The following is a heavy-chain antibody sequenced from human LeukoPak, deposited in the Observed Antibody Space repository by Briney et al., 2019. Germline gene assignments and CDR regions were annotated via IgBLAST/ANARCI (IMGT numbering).Heavy chain of an antibody. CDR3: ARSFYSSGWYYYYYGMDV. CDR1: GYTFTGYH. Sequence: ASVKVSCKASGYTFTGYHMHWVRQAPGQGLEWMGWINPNSGGTNYAQKFQGRVTMTRDTSISTAYMELSRLRSDDTAVYYCARSFYSSGWYYYYYGMDVWGQGTTVTVSS. J-gene: IGHJ6*02. V-gene: IGHV1-2*02. CDR2: INPNSGGT. D-gene: IGHD6-19*01.